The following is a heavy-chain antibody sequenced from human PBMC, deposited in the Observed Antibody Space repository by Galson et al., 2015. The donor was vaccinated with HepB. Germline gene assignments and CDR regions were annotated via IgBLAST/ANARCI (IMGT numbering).Heavy chain of an antibody. CDR1: GYSFTSYW. CDR3: ARTAYCGGDCGVYFDY. J-gene: IGHJ4*02. CDR2: IYPGDSDT. Sequence: QSGAEVKKPGESLKISCKGSGYSFTSYWIGWVRQMPGKGLEWMGIIYPGDSDTRYSPSFQGQVTISADKSISTAYLQWSSLKASDTAMYYCARTAYCGGDCGVYFDYWGQGTLVTVSS. V-gene: IGHV5-51*03. D-gene: IGHD2-21*01.